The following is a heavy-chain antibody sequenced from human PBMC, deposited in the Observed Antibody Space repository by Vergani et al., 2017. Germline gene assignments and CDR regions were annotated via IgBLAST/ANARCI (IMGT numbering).Heavy chain of an antibody. CDR2: ISGSGGST. J-gene: IGHJ4*02. Sequence: EVQLLESGGGLVQPGGSLRLSCAASGFTFSSYAMSWVRQAPGQGLEWVSAISGSGGSTYYADSVKGRFTISRDNSKNTLYLQMNSLRAEDTAVYYCARGGITFGGVIVIRRPFDYWGQGTLVTVSS. CDR3: ARGGITFGGVIVIRRPFDY. D-gene: IGHD3-16*02. CDR1: GFTFSSYA. V-gene: IGHV3-23*01.